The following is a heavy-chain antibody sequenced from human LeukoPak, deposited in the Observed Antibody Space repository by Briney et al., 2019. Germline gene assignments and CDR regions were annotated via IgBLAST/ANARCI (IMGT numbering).Heavy chain of an antibody. CDR2: IYYSGST. D-gene: IGHD1-26*01. J-gene: IGHJ5*02. Sequence: PSETLSLTCTVSGGSISSYYWSWIRPPPRKGLEWIGYIYYSGSTNYNPSLKSRVTISVDTSKNQFSLKLSSVTAADTAVYYCARDRVGLNWFDPWGQGTLVTVSS. CDR1: GGSISSYY. CDR3: ARDRVGLNWFDP. V-gene: IGHV4-59*01.